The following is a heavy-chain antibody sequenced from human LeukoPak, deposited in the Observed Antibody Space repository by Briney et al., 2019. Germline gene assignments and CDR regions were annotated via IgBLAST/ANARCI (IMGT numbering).Heavy chain of an antibody. V-gene: IGHV4-34*01. CDR1: GGSFSGYY. CDR3: ASSRYSSSWYEY. CDR2: INHSGST. D-gene: IGHD6-13*01. Sequence: PSETLSLTCAVYGGSFSGYYWSWIRQPPGKGREWIGEINHSGSTNYNPSLKSRVTISVDTSKNQFSLKLSSVTAADTAAYYCASSRYSSSWYEYWGQGTLVTVSS. J-gene: IGHJ4*02.